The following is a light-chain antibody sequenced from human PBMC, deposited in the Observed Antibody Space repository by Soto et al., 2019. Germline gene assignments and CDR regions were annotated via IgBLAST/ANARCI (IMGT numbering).Light chain of an antibody. Sequence: EIVLTQSPGTLSLSPGERATLSCRASQSVSSNSLAWFQLKPGQAPRLLIYGASSRATGIPDRFSGSGSGTDFTLTISRLEPEDFAMYYCQQYNNWPRITFGGGTKVEIK. CDR1: QSVSSNS. CDR3: QQYNNWPRIT. V-gene: IGKV3-20*01. CDR2: GAS. J-gene: IGKJ4*01.